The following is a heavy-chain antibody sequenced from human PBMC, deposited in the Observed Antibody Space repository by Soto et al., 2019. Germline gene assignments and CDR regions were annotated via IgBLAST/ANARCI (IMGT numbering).Heavy chain of an antibody. CDR1: GCTFSSYA. V-gene: IGHV1-69*06. D-gene: IGHD2-2*01. J-gene: IGHJ6*02. CDR3: ATGYCSSTSCPPFENYYYYGMDV. CDR2: IIPIFGTA. Sequence: SVKVSCKASGCTFSSYAISWVRQARGQGLEWMGGIIPIFGTANYAQKFQGRVTITADKSTSTAYMELSSLRSEDTAVYYCATGYCSSTSCPPFENYYYYGMDVWGQGTTVTVSS.